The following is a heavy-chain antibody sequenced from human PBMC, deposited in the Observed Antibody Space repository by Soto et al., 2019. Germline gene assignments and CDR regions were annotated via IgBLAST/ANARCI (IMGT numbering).Heavy chain of an antibody. D-gene: IGHD6-19*01. CDR3: AAQDRYSSGWYQDY. V-gene: IGHV1-8*01. CDR2: MNPNSGNT. J-gene: IGHJ4*02. Sequence: QVQLVQSGAEVKKPGASVKVSCKASGYTFTSYDINWVRQATGQGLEWMGWMNPNSGNTGYAQKFQGRVTMTRNTSISTAYMELSSLRSEDTSVYYCAAQDRYSSGWYQDYWGQGTLVTVSS. CDR1: GYTFTSYD.